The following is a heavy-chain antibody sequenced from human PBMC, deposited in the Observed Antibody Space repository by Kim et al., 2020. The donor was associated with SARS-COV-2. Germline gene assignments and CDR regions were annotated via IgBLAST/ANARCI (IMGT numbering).Heavy chain of an antibody. J-gene: IGHJ4*02. Sequence: KGRFTISRDNAKNSLYLQMNSLRAEDTAVYYCARDYRPSNYYDSSGYYEYWGQGTLVTVSS. D-gene: IGHD3-22*01. CDR3: ARDYRPSNYYDSSGYYEY. V-gene: IGHV3-11*06.